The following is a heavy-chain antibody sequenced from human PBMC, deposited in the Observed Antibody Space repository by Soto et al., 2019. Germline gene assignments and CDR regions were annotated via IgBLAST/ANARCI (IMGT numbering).Heavy chain of an antibody. CDR2: IYYSGNI. CDR1: GGSISGYY. D-gene: IGHD1-26*01. Sequence: PSETLSLTCTVSGGSISGYYWSWIRQPPGKGLEWIGFIYYSGNINYNPSLMSRVTISVDTSKNQFSLKLSSVTAADTAVYYCASGTEVSPSWDVWGQGTTVTVSS. J-gene: IGHJ6*02. V-gene: IGHV4-59*08. CDR3: ASGTEVSPSWDV.